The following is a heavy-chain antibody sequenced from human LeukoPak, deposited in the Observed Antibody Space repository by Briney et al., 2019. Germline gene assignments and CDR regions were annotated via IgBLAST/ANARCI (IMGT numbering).Heavy chain of an antibody. V-gene: IGHV4-30-4*08. J-gene: IGHJ3*02. CDR2: IYYSGST. D-gene: IGHD3-16*02. CDR3: ASYMITFGGVIADAFDI. CDR1: GGSISSGDYY. Sequence: SQTLSLTCTVSGGSISSGDYYWSWIRQPPGKGLEWNGYIYYSGSTYYNPSLKSRVTISVDTSKNQFSLKLSSVTAADTAVYYCASYMITFGGVIADAFDIWGQGAMVTVSS.